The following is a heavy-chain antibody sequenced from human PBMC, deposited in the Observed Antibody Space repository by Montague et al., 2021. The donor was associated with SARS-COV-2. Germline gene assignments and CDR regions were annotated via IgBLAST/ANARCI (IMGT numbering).Heavy chain of an antibody. CDR2: IWYDGSNK. Sequence: SLRLSCAASGFTFSSYGMHWVRQAPGKGLEWVAVIWYDGSNKYHXDSXKGRFTISRDNSKNTLYLQMDSLRAEDTAVYYCAKDFSGGYCSSTGCYVDYWGQGTLVIVSS. D-gene: IGHD2-2*01. CDR3: AKDFSGGYCSSTGCYVDY. CDR1: GFTFSSYG. J-gene: IGHJ4*02. V-gene: IGHV3-33*06.